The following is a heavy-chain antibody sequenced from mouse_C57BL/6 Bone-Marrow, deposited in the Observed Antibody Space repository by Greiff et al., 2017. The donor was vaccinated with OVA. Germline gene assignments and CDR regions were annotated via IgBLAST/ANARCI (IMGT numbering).Heavy chain of an antibody. Sequence: VQLQQSGAELARPGASVKLSCKASGYTFTSYGISWVKQRTGQGLEWIGEIYPRSGNTYYNEKVKGKATLTADKSSRTAYMGLRSLTSEDSAVYFCARGGNWVGFAYWGQGTLVTVSA. J-gene: IGHJ3*01. CDR3: ARGGNWVGFAY. V-gene: IGHV1-81*01. CDR2: IYPRSGNT. D-gene: IGHD4-1*01. CDR1: GYTFTSYG.